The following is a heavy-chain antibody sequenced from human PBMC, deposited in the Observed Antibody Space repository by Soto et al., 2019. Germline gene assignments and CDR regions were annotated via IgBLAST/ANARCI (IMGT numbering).Heavy chain of an antibody. Sequence: SETLSLTCTVSGGSISSSSYYWDWIRQPPGKGLEWIGSIYYSGSTYYNPSLKSRVTISVDTSKNQFSLKLSSVTAADTAVYYCARRAPSYVGAYYFDYWGQGTLVTVSS. D-gene: IGHD1-26*01. CDR3: ARRAPSYVGAYYFDY. V-gene: IGHV4-39*01. J-gene: IGHJ4*02. CDR1: GGSISSSSYY. CDR2: IYYSGST.